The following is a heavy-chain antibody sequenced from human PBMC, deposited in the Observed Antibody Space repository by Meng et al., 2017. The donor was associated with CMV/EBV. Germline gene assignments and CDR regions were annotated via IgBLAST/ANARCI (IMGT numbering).Heavy chain of an antibody. D-gene: IGHD6-19*01. V-gene: IGHV3-23*01. J-gene: IGHJ4*01. Sequence: GESLKISCGGSGFTFSNSALNWVRQAPGEGLEWVSTIDYSGADTYYAKSVRGRFTISRDNFRNTVYLQLNSLRAEDTAVYYCAKESVAGHFAYWGQEPWSPSPQ. CDR2: IDYSGADT. CDR1: GFTFSNSA. CDR3: AKESVAGHFAY.